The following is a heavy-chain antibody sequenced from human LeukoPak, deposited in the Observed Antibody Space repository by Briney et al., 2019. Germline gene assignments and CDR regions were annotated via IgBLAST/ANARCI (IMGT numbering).Heavy chain of an antibody. J-gene: IGHJ4*02. V-gene: IGHV3-23*01. CDR1: GFTFNNYA. CDR3: AKDQAYGGSPDY. CDR2: ISGSGGST. D-gene: IGHD4/OR15-4a*01. Sequence: PGGSLRLSCAASGFTFNNYAMSWVRQAPGKGLEWVSAISGSGGSTYYADSVKGRFTISRDNSKNTLYLQMNSLRAEDTAVYYCAKDQAYGGSPDYWGQGTLVTVSS.